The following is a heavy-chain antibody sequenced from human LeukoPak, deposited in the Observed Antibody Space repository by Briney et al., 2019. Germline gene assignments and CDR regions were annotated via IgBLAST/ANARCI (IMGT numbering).Heavy chain of an antibody. CDR1: GASTTSYY. CDR2: IYSDGTT. D-gene: IGHD3-22*01. J-gene: IGHJ4*02. CDR3: ARDTRSYDTSGYYYFDY. Sequence: SETLSLTCSVSGASTTSYYWNWIRQAPGKGLEWIGYIYSDGTTSYSPSLRSRVIISIDTSRNQFSLKLSSVTAADAAVYYCARDTRSYDTSGYYYFDYWGQGALVTVSS. V-gene: IGHV4-59*01.